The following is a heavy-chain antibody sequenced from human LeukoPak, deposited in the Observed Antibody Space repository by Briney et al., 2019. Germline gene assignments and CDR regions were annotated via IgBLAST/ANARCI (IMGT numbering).Heavy chain of an antibody. CDR2: ISYSGNT. V-gene: IGHV4-59*12. CDR1: GGSISNYY. D-gene: IGHD3-10*01. J-gene: IGHJ3*02. CDR3: ARDKSRTYGSADAFDI. Sequence: SETLSLTCTVSGGSISNYYWTWIRQPPGKGLEWIGFISYSGNTNYNPSLKSRVTISLDTSKNQFSLKLSSVTAADTAVYYCARDKSRTYGSADAFDIWGQGTMVTVSS.